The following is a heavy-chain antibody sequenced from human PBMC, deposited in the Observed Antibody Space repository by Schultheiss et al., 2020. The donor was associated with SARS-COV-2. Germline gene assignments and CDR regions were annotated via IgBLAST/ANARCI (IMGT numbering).Heavy chain of an antibody. CDR1: GFTFSSYG. CDR2: ISYDGSNK. Sequence: GSLRLSCAASGFTFSSYGMHWVRQAPGKGLEWVAVISYDGSNKYYADSVKGRFTISRDNSKNTLYLQMNSLRAEDTAVYYCAKTTVVVVAANPDYWGQGTLVTVSS. D-gene: IGHD2-15*01. J-gene: IGHJ4*02. CDR3: AKTTVVVVAANPDY. V-gene: IGHV3-30*18.